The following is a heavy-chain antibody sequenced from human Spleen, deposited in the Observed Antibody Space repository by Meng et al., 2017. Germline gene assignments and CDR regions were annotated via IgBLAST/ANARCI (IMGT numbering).Heavy chain of an antibody. CDR2: IYPDDSDT. V-gene: IGHV5-51*01. D-gene: IGHD1-26*01. CDR3: ARRTKSGNYRYFDS. J-gene: IGHJ4*02. Sequence: PGKGLEWMGIIYPDDSDTRYSPSFQGQVTMSADKSINTAYLQWSSLKASDTAMYYCARRTKSGNYRYFDSWGQGTLVTVSS.